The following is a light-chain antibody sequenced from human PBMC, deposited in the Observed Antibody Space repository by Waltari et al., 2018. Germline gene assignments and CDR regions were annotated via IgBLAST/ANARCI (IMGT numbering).Light chain of an antibody. Sequence: SYVLTQPPSVSVAPGQTASIACGGDNIGSENVQWYQQQPGQAPVTVLFDGSDRPSGLPIRNSASRSGDTANLTISGVEGADVAAYYCRVGDPSTDHVLCGGCTKLTVL. V-gene: IGLV3-21*02. CDR3: RVGDPSTDHVL. CDR2: DGS. CDR1: NIGSEN. J-gene: IGLJ2*01.